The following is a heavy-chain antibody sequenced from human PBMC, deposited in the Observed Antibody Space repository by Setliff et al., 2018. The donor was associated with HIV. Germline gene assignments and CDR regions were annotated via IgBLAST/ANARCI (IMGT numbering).Heavy chain of an antibody. V-gene: IGHV1-69*06. D-gene: IGHD3-10*01. J-gene: IGHJ4*02. CDR2: IFPRIGTT. Sequence: GASVKVSCKASDDTFTRFGISWVRQAPGQGLEWVGAIFPRIGTTNHAQKFQGRVTITADKSISTVYMKMTSLRSEDTAVYYCASGVGHFDTSYSEKYWGQGTLVTVS. CDR1: DDTFTRFG. CDR3: ASGVGHFDTSYSEKY.